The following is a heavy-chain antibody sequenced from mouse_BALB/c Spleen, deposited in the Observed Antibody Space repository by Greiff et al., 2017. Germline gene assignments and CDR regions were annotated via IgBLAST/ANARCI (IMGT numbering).Heavy chain of an antibody. Sequence: EVQGVESGGGLVQPGGSLRLSCATSGFTFTDYYMSWVRQPPGKALEWLGFIRNKANGYTTEYSASVKGRFTISRDNSQSILYLQMNTLRAEDSATYYCARDKGRSLYAMDYWGQGTSVTVSS. CDR2: IRNKANGYTT. CDR1: GFTFTDYY. CDR3: ARDKGRSLYAMDY. J-gene: IGHJ4*01. V-gene: IGHV7-3*02. D-gene: IGHD1-1*01.